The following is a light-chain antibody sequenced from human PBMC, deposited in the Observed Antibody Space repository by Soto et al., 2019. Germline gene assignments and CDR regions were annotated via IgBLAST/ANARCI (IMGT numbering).Light chain of an antibody. CDR1: TGPVPSGHF. J-gene: IGLJ2*01. Sequence: QAVVTQEPSLTVSPGGPVPPTFASSTGPVPSGHFPNWVQQKPGQVPKSLIYSTSDKHSWTPARFSGSLLGGKAALTLSSVQPEDEAEYYCLLYYGGALGVFGGGTKLTVL. CDR3: LLYYGGALGV. V-gene: IGLV7-43*01. CDR2: STS.